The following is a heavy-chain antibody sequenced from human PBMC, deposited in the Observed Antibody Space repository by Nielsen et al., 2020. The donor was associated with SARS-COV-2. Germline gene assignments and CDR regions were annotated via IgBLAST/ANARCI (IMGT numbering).Heavy chain of an antibody. CDR2: ISYDGSNK. V-gene: IGHV3-30*03. CDR1: GFTFSSYG. CDR3: ARGTNWNLYYYYMDV. Sequence: GESLKISCAASGFTFSSYGMHWVRQAPGKGLEWVAVISYDGSNKYYADSVKGRFTISRDNSKNTLYLQMNSLRAEDTAVYYCARGTNWNLYYYYMDVWGKGTTVTVSS. D-gene: IGHD1-7*01. J-gene: IGHJ6*03.